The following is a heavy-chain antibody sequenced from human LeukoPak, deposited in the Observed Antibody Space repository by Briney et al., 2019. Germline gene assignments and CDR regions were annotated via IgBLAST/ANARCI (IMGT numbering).Heavy chain of an antibody. CDR2: ISSSCSTI. CDR3: ARKYYYCYGMDV. Sequence: PGESLRLSCAASGVTFSSYEMNWVRQAPGPGLEWVSYISSSCSTIYYADSVKGRFTISRDNAKNSLYLQMNSLRAEDTAVYYCARKYYYCYGMDVWGQGTTVTVSS. J-gene: IGHJ6*02. V-gene: IGHV3-48*03. CDR1: GVTFSSYE.